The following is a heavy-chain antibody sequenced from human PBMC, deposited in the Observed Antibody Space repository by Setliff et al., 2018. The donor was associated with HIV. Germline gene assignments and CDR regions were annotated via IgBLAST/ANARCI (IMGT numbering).Heavy chain of an antibody. D-gene: IGHD3-22*01. CDR2: IYYSGST. CDR3: ASRVYYYDSNNFLREEGFDP. CDR1: GGSFSSYY. V-gene: IGHV4-39*01. Sequence: PETLSLTCTVYGGSFSSYYWGWIRQPPGKGLEWIGSIYYSGSTYYNPSLKSRATISVDTSKNQFSLNLTSVTAADTAVYYCASRVYYYDSNNFLREEGFDPWGQGTLVTVSS. J-gene: IGHJ5*02.